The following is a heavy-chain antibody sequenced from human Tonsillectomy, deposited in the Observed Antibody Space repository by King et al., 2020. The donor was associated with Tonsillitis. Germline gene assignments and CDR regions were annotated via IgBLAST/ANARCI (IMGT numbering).Heavy chain of an antibody. CDR1: GFALSTYS. V-gene: IGHV3-21*01. J-gene: IGHJ4*02. D-gene: IGHD3/OR15-3a*01. CDR2: ISASSSFI. Sequence: EVQLVESGGGLVKPGGSLRPSCAASGFALSTYSMNWVRQAPGKGLEWVSSISASSSFIYYADSLKGRFTISRDNAKNSLYLQMNSLRAEDTAVYYCARDEGLGFDYWGQGTLVTVSS. CDR3: ARDEGLGFDY.